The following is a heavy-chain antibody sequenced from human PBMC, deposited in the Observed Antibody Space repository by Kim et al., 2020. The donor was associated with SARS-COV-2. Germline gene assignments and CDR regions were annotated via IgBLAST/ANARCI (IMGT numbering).Heavy chain of an antibody. CDR3: TKEATIPGTGDD. D-gene: IGHD3-10*01. V-gene: IGHV3-23*01. CDR1: GFAFSSYA. Sequence: GGSLRLSCAVSGFAFSSYAMTWVRQAPGKGLEWVSVIGGSGDDTYYTASVKGRFTISRDNSNNTLYLHMHNLRAADTAIYYCTKEATIPGTGDDWGQGTLVTVSA. CDR2: IGGSGDDT. J-gene: IGHJ4*02.